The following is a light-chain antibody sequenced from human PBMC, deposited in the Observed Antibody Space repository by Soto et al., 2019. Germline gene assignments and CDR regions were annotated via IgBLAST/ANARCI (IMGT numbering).Light chain of an antibody. CDR3: QQYYSTPWT. CDR1: RTINTY. CDR2: WAS. V-gene: IGKV4-1*01. Sequence: DVRMTQSPSSLSASVGDTITITCRASRTINTYLAWYQQKPGQPPKLLIYWASTRESGVPDRFSGSGSGTDFTLTISSLQAEDVAVYYCQQYYSTPWTFGQGTKVDIK. J-gene: IGKJ1*01.